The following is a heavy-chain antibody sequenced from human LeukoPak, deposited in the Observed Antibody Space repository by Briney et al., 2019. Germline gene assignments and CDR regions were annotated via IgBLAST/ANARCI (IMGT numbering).Heavy chain of an antibody. J-gene: IGHJ5*02. CDR2: ISWNSGSI. CDR1: GFTLSTAS. V-gene: IGHV3-9*01. CDR3: AKDSDYYGSGSLSAIDP. Sequence: GGSLRLSCAASGFTLSTASMNWVRQAPGKGLEWVSGISWNSGSIGYADSVKGRFTISRDNAKNSLYLQMNSLRAEDTALYYCAKDSDYYGSGSLSAIDPWGQGTLVTVSS. D-gene: IGHD3-10*01.